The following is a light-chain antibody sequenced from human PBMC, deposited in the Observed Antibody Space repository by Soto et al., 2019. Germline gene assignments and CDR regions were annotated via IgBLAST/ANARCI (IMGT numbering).Light chain of an antibody. V-gene: IGKV3-20*01. Sequence: EIVLTQSPATLSLSPGERATLSCRASQTLTSNYLAWYQQKPGQAPRLLIHGAASRAAGIPDRFSGSGSGTYFTLTISMLEPEDFAVYYWQQYSGSVLTFGGGTKVEIK. J-gene: IGKJ4*01. CDR3: QQYSGSVLT. CDR2: GAA. CDR1: QTLTSNY.